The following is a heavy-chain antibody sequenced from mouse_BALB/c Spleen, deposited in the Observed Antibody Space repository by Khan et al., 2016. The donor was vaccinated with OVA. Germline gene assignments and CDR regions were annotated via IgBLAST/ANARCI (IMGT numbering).Heavy chain of an antibody. CDR3: ERVGYSGTMDY. CDR1: GYIFTNHG. Sequence: QIQLVQSGPELKKPGETVKISCKASGYIFTNHGMNWVKQAPGKGLKWMGWINTYSGEPTYVDDFKGRFAFSLETSASTAYLQINNLKNEDTATXLCERVGYSGTMDYWGQGTSVTVSS. D-gene: IGHD2-14*01. V-gene: IGHV9-3-1*01. CDR2: INTYSGEP. J-gene: IGHJ4*01.